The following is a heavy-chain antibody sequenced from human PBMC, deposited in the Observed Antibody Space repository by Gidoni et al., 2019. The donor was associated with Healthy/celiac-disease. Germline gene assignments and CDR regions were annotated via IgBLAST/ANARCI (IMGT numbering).Heavy chain of an antibody. V-gene: IGHV1-18*01. D-gene: IGHD2-21*02. J-gene: IGHJ1*01. CDR2: ISAYNGNT. CDR1: GYTFTSYG. Sequence: QVQLVQSGAEVNKPGASVKVSCKASGYTFTSYGISWVRQAPGQGLEWMGWISAYNGNTNYAQKLQGRVTMTTDTSTSTAYMELRSLRSDDTAVYYCARDPIVVVTANSRRRYFQHWGQGTLVTVSS. CDR3: ARDPIVVVTANSRRRYFQH.